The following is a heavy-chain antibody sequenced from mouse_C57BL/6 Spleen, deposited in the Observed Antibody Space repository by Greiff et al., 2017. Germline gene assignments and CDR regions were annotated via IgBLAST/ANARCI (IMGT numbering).Heavy chain of an antibody. J-gene: IGHJ3*01. V-gene: IGHV1-55*01. CDR1: GYTFTSYW. CDR3: ARGYYSNYGGPSWFAY. CDR2: IYPGSGNT. D-gene: IGHD2-5*01. Sequence: QVQLQQPGAELVKPGASVKMSCKASGYTFTSYWITWVKQRPGQGLEWIGDIYPGSGNTNYNEKFKCKATLTVDTSSSTAYMQLSSLTSEDSAVYYCARGYYSNYGGPSWFAYWGKGTLVTVSA.